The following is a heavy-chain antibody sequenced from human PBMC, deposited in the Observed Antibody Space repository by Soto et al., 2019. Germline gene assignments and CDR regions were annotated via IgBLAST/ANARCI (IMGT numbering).Heavy chain of an antibody. CDR1: GGTFSSYA. D-gene: IGHD1-26*01. J-gene: IGHJ6*02. CDR2: IIPIFGTA. Sequence: SVKVSCKASGGTFSSYAISWVRQAPGQGLEWMGGIIPIFGTANYAQKFQGRVTITADESTSTAYMELSSLRSEDTAVYYCARGPELQMSYYYYYGMDVWGQGTTVTVSS. V-gene: IGHV1-69*13. CDR3: ARGPELQMSYYYYYGMDV.